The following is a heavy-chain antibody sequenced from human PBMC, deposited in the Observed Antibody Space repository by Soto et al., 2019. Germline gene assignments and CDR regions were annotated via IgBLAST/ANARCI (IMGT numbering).Heavy chain of an antibody. CDR1: GYTFTSYG. J-gene: IGHJ6*02. Sequence: GASVKVSCKASGYTFTSYGISWVRQAPGQGLEWMGWISAYNGNTNYAQKLQGRVTVTTDTSTSTAYMELRSLRSDDTAVYYCATTNADIVVVPAAIGGRDYYYGMDVWGQGTTVTVSS. D-gene: IGHD2-2*01. V-gene: IGHV1-18*01. CDR2: ISAYNGNT. CDR3: ATTNADIVVVPAAIGGRDYYYGMDV.